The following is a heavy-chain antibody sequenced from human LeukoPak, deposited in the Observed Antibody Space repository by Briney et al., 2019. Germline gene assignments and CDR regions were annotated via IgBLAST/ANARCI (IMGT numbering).Heavy chain of an antibody. J-gene: IGHJ5*02. CDR2: INPNSGGT. V-gene: IGHV1-2*02. CDR1: GYTFTGYY. Sequence: ASVKVSCKASGYTFTGYYMHWVRQAPGQGLEWMGWINPNSGGTNYAQKFQGRVTMTRDTSISTAYMELSRLRSDDTAVYYCAREDGDPTSTGWFDPWGQGTQVTVSS. CDR3: AREDGDPTSTGWFDP. D-gene: IGHD2/OR15-2a*01.